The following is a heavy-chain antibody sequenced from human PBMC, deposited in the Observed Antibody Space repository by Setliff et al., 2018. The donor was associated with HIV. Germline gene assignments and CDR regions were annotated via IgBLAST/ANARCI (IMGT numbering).Heavy chain of an antibody. Sequence: ASVKVSCKASGYDFTAYAISWVRQAPGQGLEWMGRIGGDNANIKFAQSFQGRVTMTTDTSTNTAYLELTSLRSDDTAVYYCARYAASGTGWFDPWGQGTLVTVSS. CDR1: GYDFTAYA. CDR3: ARYAASGTGWFDP. V-gene: IGHV1-18*01. CDR2: IGGDNANI. J-gene: IGHJ5*02. D-gene: IGHD2-8*02.